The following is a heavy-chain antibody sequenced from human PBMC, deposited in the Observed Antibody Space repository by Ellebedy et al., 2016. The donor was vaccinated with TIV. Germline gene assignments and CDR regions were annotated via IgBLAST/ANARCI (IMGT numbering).Heavy chain of an antibody. V-gene: IGHV1-18*01. CDR2: VSAYNGNT. CDR3: ARVGIQLWSTFDY. CDR1: GYTFIDYG. D-gene: IGHD5-18*01. Sequence: AASVKVSCKSSGYTFIDYGISWVRQAPGQGLDWMGWVSAYNGNTNYSQKFQGRVTITRDTSASTAYMELSSLRSEDTAVYYCARVGIQLWSTFDYWGQGTLVTVSS. J-gene: IGHJ4*02.